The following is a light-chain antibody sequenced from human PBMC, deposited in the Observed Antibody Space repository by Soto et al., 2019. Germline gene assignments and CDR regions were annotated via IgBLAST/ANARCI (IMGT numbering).Light chain of an antibody. CDR2: GAS. CDR1: QSVSSN. CDR3: QQYNKWPPYT. J-gene: IGKJ2*01. Sequence: EIVMTQSPANLSVSPGERATLSCRASQSVSSNLAWYQQKPGQGPRLLIYGASTRATGIPARFSGSGSGTEFILTISSLQSEDFAVYYCQQYNKWPPYTFVQGTKVEIK. V-gene: IGKV3-15*01.